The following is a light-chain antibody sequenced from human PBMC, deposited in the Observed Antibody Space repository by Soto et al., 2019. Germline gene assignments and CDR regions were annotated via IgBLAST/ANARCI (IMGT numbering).Light chain of an antibody. CDR1: QGVSSH. J-gene: IGKJ5*01. CDR2: DAC. CDR3: QQRSSAIT. Sequence: GLTQSPATLSLSPGERGTLSCRACQGVSSHLAWSQQRPGKAPRLLIYDACNRSTVIPARFSGRGYGTDFTLIIRSLEPEDFAVYCCQQRSSAITFGQGHDWRL. V-gene: IGKV3D-11*01.